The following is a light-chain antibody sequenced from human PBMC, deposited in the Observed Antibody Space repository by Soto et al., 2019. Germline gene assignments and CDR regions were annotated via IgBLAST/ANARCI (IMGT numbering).Light chain of an antibody. Sequence: QSALTQPASVSGSPGQSLTISCTGTSSDVGSYNLVSWYQQHPGKAPKLMIYEGSKRPSGVSNRFSGSKSGNTASLTISGLQAEDEADYYCCSYAGSSTFYVFGTGTKVTV. CDR2: EGS. CDR1: SSDVGSYNL. J-gene: IGLJ1*01. CDR3: CSYAGSSTFYV. V-gene: IGLV2-23*01.